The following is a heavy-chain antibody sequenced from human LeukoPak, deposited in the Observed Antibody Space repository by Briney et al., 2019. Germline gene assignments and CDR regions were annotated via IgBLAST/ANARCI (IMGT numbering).Heavy chain of an antibody. V-gene: IGHV3-21*01. CDR3: RYSYGPTLCYYYMDV. Sequence: GGSLRLSCAASGFTFSSYSMNWVRQAPGKGLEWVSSISSSSSYIYYADSVKGRFTISRDNAKNSLYLQMNSLRAEDTAVYYCRYSYGPTLCYYYMDVWGKGTTVTVPS. CDR1: GFTFSSYS. CDR2: ISSSSSYI. J-gene: IGHJ6*03. D-gene: IGHD5-18*01.